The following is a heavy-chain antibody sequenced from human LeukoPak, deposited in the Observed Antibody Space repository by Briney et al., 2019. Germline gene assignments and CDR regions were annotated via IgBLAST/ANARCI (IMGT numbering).Heavy chain of an antibody. CDR1: GFTFSSYS. CDR3: ARSFGGRYYDSSGYCGYFQH. D-gene: IGHD3-22*01. J-gene: IGHJ1*01. Sequence: GGSLRLSCAASGFTFSSYSMNWVRQAPGKGLEWVSYISSSSSTIYYADSVKGRFTISRDNAKNSLYLQMNSLRAEDTAVYYCARSFGGRYYDSSGYCGYFQHWGQGTLVTVSS. CDR2: ISSSSSTI. V-gene: IGHV3-48*04.